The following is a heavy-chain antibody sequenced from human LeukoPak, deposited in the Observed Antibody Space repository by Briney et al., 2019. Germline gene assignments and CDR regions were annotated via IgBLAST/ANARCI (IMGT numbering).Heavy chain of an antibody. CDR2: VSGSGSHT. CDR1: GFTFSSYA. J-gene: IGHJ4*02. Sequence: GGSLRLSCAASGFTFSSYAMSWGRQAPGKGLEWVSSVSGSGSHTYYADSVKGRFTISRDNSKNTLYLQMDSLRAEDAAVYYCAKDERGYDCYFDYWGQGALVTVSS. D-gene: IGHD5-12*01. CDR3: AKDERGYDCYFDY. V-gene: IGHV3-23*01.